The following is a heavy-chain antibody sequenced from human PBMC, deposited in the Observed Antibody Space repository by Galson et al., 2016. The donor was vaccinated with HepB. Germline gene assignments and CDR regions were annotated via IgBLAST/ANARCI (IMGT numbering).Heavy chain of an antibody. J-gene: IGHJ4*02. CDR2: IYPGDPDT. CDR3: ARRERGCSGGSCIPYYFDS. Sequence: QSGAEVKKPGESLKISCKGSGYSFDSYWIGWVRQMPGKGLEWMGIIYPGDPDTRYSPSFQGHVTISADKSISTAYLQWSSLRASDTAVYYCARRERGCSGGSCIPYYFDSWGQGTLVTVSS. D-gene: IGHD2-15*01. V-gene: IGHV5-51*01. CDR1: GYSFDSYW.